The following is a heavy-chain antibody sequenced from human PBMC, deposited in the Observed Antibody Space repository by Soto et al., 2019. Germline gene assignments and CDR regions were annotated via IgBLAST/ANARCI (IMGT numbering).Heavy chain of an antibody. CDR2: ISYDGSNK. J-gene: IGHJ4*02. V-gene: IGHV3-30-3*01. D-gene: IGHD3-3*01. CDR3: ASDFWSGYYFDY. Sequence: GGFLRLSCAASGFTFSSYAMHWVRQAPGKGLEWVAVISYDGSNKYYADSVKGRFTISRDNSKNTLYLQMNSLRAEDTAVYYCASDFWSGYYFDYWGQGTLVPVSS. CDR1: GFTFSSYA.